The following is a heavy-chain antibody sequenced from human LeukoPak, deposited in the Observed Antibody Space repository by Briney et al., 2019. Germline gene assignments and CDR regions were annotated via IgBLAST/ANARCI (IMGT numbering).Heavy chain of an antibody. D-gene: IGHD3-3*01. CDR2: IWYDGSNK. V-gene: IGHV3-33*06. CDR3: AKGEIHYDFWSGFDF. CDR1: GFTFSSYG. Sequence: PGGPLRLSCAASGFTFSSYGMHWVRQAPGKGLDWVAVIWYDGSNKYYADSVKGRFTISGDNSKNTLYLQMNSLRAEDTAVYYCAKGEIHYDFWSGFDFWGQGTLVTVSS. J-gene: IGHJ5*01.